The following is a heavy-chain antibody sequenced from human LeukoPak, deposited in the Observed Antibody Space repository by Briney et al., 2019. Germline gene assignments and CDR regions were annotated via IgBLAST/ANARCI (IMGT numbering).Heavy chain of an antibody. D-gene: IGHD5-18*01. CDR1: GGSISSYY. V-gene: IGHV4-59*01. CDR2: IYYSGST. CDR3: ARGATAMVLGALDY. J-gene: IGHJ4*02. Sequence: SETLSLTCTVSGGSISSYYWSWIQQPPGKGLEWIGYIYYSGSTNYNPSLKSRVTISVDTSKNQFSLKLSSVTAADTAVYYCARGATAMVLGALDYWGQGTLVTVSS.